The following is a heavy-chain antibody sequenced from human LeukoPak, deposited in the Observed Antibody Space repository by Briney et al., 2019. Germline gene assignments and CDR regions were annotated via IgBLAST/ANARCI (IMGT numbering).Heavy chain of an antibody. CDR1: GFTFSSYS. CDR3: ARDRRDSSGSSRDAFDI. J-gene: IGHJ3*02. CDR2: ISSSSSYI. Sequence: GGSLRLSCAASGFTFSSYSMNWVRQAPGKGLEWVSSISSSSSYIYYADSVKGRFTISRDNAKNSLYLQMNSLRAEDTAVYYCARDRRDSSGSSRDAFDIWGQGTMVTVSS. V-gene: IGHV3-21*01. D-gene: IGHD1-26*01.